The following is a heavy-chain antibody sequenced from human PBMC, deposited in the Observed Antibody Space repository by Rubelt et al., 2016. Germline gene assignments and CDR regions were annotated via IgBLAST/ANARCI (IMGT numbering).Heavy chain of an antibody. J-gene: IGHJ3*02. CDR1: SYS. V-gene: IGHV3-48*01. CDR2: ISSSSSTI. Sequence: SYSMNWVRQAPGKGLEWVSYISSSSSTIYYADSVKGRFTISRDNAKNSLYLQMNSLRAEDTAVYYCARSYYDFWSGYYTGAFDIWGQGTMVTVSS. CDR3: ARSYYDFWSGYYTGAFDI. D-gene: IGHD3-3*01.